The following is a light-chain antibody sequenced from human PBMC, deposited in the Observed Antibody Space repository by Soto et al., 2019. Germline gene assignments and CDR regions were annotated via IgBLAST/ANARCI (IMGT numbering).Light chain of an antibody. CDR1: QSVSSSY. Sequence: EIVLTQSPGTLSLSPGERATLSCRASQSVSSSYLAWYQQKPGQAPRLLIYGASSRATGIPDRFSGSGSGTDFTLTNSRLEPEAFAVYYCQQYGSSPRTFGQGTRLEIK. J-gene: IGKJ5*01. CDR3: QQYGSSPRT. CDR2: GAS. V-gene: IGKV3-20*01.